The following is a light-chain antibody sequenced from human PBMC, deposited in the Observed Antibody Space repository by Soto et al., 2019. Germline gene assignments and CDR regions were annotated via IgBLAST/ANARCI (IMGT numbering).Light chain of an antibody. V-gene: IGLV6-57*04. CDR3: QSYDSSLYV. J-gene: IGLJ1*01. CDR1: SGSIASNY. Sequence: NFMLTQPHSVSESPGKTVTISCTRSSGSIASNYVQWYQQRPGSAPTTVIYEDNQRPSGVPDRFSGSIDSSSNSASLTISGLKTGDEADYYCQSYDSSLYVFGTGTQLTVL. CDR2: EDN.